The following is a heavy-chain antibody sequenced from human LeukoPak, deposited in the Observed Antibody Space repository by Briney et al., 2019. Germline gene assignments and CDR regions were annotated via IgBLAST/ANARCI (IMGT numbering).Heavy chain of an antibody. V-gene: IGHV1-69*05. J-gene: IGHJ4*02. Sequence: SVKVFCKASGGTFNSYAINWVRQAPGQGLEWMVGLIPRRGTTMYIEKFHGRITITTDESTTTAYMKLTTLRSEYSAVYYCAADGTDWGQGTLVTVSS. CDR3: AADGTD. CDR2: LIPRRGTT. CDR1: GGTFNSYA.